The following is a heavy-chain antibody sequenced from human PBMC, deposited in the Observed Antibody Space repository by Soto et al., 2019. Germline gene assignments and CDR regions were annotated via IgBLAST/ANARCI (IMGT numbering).Heavy chain of an antibody. Sequence: QVQLVQSGAEVKKPGASVKVSCKASGDTFINYDINWVRQAAGQGLEWMGWMNPHRANPGHAQKCQGRVTMTRNTSISKAYMELSSVGSEDAAVYYCARGYQLPIWFDPWGQGTLVTVSS. J-gene: IGHJ5*02. CDR1: GDTFINYD. V-gene: IGHV1-8*01. CDR3: ARGYQLPIWFDP. CDR2: MNPHRANP. D-gene: IGHD1-1*01.